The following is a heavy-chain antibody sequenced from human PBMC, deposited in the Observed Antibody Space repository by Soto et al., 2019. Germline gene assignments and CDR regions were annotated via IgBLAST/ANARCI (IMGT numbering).Heavy chain of an antibody. CDR3: ARVSFPYYYHTSGQYYLAY. D-gene: IGHD3-22*01. CDR2: IFCSGTT. Sequence: LSDECRVGGESSTRGSSYQRWIRQPPGMGLEWIGYIFCSGTTNYNPSLKSRVTMSLYTSKNQFSLQLSSVTAADTAVYYCARVSFPYYYHTSGQYYLAYWCQGTLVTVSS. V-gene: IGHV4-61*01. CDR1: GESSTRGSSY. J-gene: IGHJ4*02.